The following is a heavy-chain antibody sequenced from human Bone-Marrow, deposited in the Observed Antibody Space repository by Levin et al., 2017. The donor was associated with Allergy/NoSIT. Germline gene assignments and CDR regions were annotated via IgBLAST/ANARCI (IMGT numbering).Heavy chain of an antibody. CDR3: AKDLLDFYGMDV. CDR2: ISSGATI. CDR1: GFTFSDYD. J-gene: IGHJ6*02. Sequence: GGSLRLSCAASGFTFSDYDMNWIRQAPGKGLEWVSYISSGATIYYADSVKGRFTISRDNAKNSLYLQMNSLRAEDTAVYYCAKDLLDFYGMDVWGQGTTVTVSS. V-gene: IGHV3-11*01.